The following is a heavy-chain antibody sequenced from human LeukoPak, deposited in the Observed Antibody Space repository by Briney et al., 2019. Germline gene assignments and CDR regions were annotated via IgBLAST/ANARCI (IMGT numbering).Heavy chain of an antibody. V-gene: IGHV3-30-3*01. J-gene: IGHJ4*02. CDR2: ISYDGSNK. CDR3: ARDIVVVPAAIQPGAADY. D-gene: IGHD2-2*02. Sequence: GGSLRLSCAASGSTFSSYAMHWVRQAPGKGLEWVAVISYDGSNKYYADSVKGRFTISRDNSKNTLYLQMNSLRAEDTAVYYCARDIVVVPAAIQPGAADYWGQGTLVTVSS. CDR1: GSTFSSYA.